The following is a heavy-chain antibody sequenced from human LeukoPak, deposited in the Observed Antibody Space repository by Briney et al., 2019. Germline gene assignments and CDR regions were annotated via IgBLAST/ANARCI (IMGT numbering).Heavy chain of an antibody. J-gene: IGHJ4*02. CDR3: ARVRGYYYDSSGPRPYYFDY. Sequence: SETLSLTCAVYGGSFSGYYWSWIRQPPGKGREWIGEINHRGSTNYNPSLKSRVTISVDTSKNQFSLKLSSVTAADTAVYYCARVRGYYYDSSGPRPYYFDYWGQGTLVTVSS. CDR2: INHRGST. D-gene: IGHD3-22*01. CDR1: GGSFSGYY. V-gene: IGHV4-34*01.